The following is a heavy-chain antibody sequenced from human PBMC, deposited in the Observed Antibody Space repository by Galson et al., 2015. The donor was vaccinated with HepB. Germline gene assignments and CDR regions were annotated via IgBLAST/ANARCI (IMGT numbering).Heavy chain of an antibody. J-gene: IGHJ4*02. CDR1: GFTLSSYW. D-gene: IGHD1-1*01. CDR3: ARSGNWYEDYFDY. Sequence: SLRLSCAASGFTLSSYWMSWVRQAPGKGLEWVANIKQDGSEIYYVDSVKGRFTISRDNAKNSLCLQMNSLRAEDTAVYYCARSGNWYEDYFDYWGQGTLVTVSS. V-gene: IGHV3-7*03. CDR2: IKQDGSEI.